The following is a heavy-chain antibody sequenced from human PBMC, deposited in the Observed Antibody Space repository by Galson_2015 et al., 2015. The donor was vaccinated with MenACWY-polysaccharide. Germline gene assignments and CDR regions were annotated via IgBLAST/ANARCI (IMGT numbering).Heavy chain of an antibody. D-gene: IGHD3-16*01. Sequence: SLRLSCAASGFTFNSYWMHWVRHAPGKGLVWVSHINNDGSSTNYADSLKGRFTISRDNAKNTLHLQMKSLRAEDTVVYYCVRDNGGIDYWGQRTLAPVSS. CDR3: VRDNGGIDY. CDR2: INNDGSST. V-gene: IGHV3-74*01. J-gene: IGHJ4*02. CDR1: GFTFNSYW.